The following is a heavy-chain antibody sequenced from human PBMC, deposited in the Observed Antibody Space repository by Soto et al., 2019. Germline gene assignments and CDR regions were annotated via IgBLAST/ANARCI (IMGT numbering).Heavy chain of an antibody. CDR3: ARHFYFDRRGSNPINSWFDS. J-gene: IGHJ5*01. V-gene: IGHV4-39*01. CDR1: GGSISSSDYY. Sequence: SETLSVTCAVSGGSISSSDYYWGWIRQPPGKGLEWIASMHYTGSTYYNPSLKSRVTISVDTSTNQFFLNLKAVTAADTAVYFCARHFYFDRRGSNPINSWFDSWGQGTEVTVSS. D-gene: IGHD3-22*01. CDR2: MHYTGST.